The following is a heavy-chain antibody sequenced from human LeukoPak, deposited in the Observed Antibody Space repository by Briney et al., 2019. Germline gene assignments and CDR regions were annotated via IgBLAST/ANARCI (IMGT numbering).Heavy chain of an antibody. Sequence: GSLRLSCAASGFSFSSYWMSWVRQAPGKGLEWVASIKQDGSEKYYVDSVKGRFTISRDNAKNSLSLQMNSLGAEDTAVFYCATGSSGRCHLYFNSWGQGTLVTVSS. J-gene: IGHJ4*02. CDR3: ATGSSGRCHLYFNS. D-gene: IGHD6-19*01. CDR1: GFSFSSYW. CDR2: IKQDGSEK. V-gene: IGHV3-7*01.